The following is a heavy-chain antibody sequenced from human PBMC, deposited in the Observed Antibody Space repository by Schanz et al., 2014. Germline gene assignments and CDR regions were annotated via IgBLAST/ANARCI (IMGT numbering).Heavy chain of an antibody. CDR1: RGSIGSTNW. CDR3: ARLEYTSGWQGFDY. D-gene: IGHD1-1*01. V-gene: IGHV4-4*02. J-gene: IGHJ4*02. Sequence: QVQLQESGPGLVKPSGTLSLTCTISRGSIGSTNWWSWLRQSPRKGLEWISDIYETGRTNYNPSLRSRFTVPVDKSTTQFPLRLTAVTAADTAVYYCARLEYTSGWQGFDYWGQGILVTVSP. CDR2: IYETGRT.